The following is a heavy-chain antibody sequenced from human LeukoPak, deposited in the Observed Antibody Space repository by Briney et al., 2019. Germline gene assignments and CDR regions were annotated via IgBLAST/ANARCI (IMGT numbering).Heavy chain of an antibody. CDR1: GYTFTSYY. V-gene: IGHV1-46*01. D-gene: IGHD6-13*01. CDR3: ARAGAAANLYYYYGMDV. CDR2: INPSGGST. Sequence: ASVKVSCKASGYTFTSYYMHWVRQAPGQGLEWMGIINPSGGSTSYAQKFQGRVTMTRDTSTSTVYMELSSLRSEDTAVYYCARAGAAANLYYYYGMDVWSQGTTVTVSS. J-gene: IGHJ6*02.